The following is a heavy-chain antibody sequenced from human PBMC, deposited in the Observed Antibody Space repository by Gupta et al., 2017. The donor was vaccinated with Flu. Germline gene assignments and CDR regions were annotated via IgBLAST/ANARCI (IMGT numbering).Heavy chain of an antibody. CDR2: IIPIFGTA. Sequence: QVQLVQSGAEVKKPGSSVKVSCQASGGTFSSYAISWVRQAPGQGLEWMGGIIPIFGTANYAQKFQGRVTITADESTSTAYMELSSLRSEDTAVYYCASSSRGYSGYSYGTFDYWGQGTLVTVSS. CDR3: ASSSRGYSGYSYGTFDY. V-gene: IGHV1-69*01. D-gene: IGHD5-18*01. CDR1: GGTFSSYA. J-gene: IGHJ4*02.